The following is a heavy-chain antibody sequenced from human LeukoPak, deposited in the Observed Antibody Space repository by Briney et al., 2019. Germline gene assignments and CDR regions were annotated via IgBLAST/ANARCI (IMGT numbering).Heavy chain of an antibody. J-gene: IGHJ4*02. CDR1: GYMFTNYG. CDR2: ISAYNYDT. CDR3: AREESIGSYQFLHDY. V-gene: IGHV1-18*01. Sequence: ASVKVSCKASGYMFTNYGISWVRQAPGQGLEWMGWISAYNYDTNYAQKFQGRVTMTTDTSTSTAYMEVRSLRSDDTAVYYCAREESIGSYQFLHDYWGQGTLVTVSS. D-gene: IGHD1-26*01.